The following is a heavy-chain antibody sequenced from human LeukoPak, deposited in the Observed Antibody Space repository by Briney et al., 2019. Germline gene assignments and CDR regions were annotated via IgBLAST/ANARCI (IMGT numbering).Heavy chain of an antibody. CDR1: GFTFSSSS. CDR2: ISGGSSTI. V-gene: IGHV3-48*02. Sequence: PGGSLRLSCAAFGFTFSSSSMNWVRQATGKGLEWVSYISGGSSTIHYADSVKGRFTISRDNAKNSLYLQMNSLRDEDTALYYCARDYGYSSSFDYWGQGTLVTVSS. D-gene: IGHD6-13*01. J-gene: IGHJ4*02. CDR3: ARDYGYSSSFDY.